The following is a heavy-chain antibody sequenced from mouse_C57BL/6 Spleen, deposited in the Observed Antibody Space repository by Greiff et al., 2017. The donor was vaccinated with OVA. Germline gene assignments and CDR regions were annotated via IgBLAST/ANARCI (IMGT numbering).Heavy chain of an antibody. Sequence: EVKLVESGEGLVKPGGSLKLSCAASGFTFSSYAMSWVRQTPEKRLEWVAYISSGGDYIYYADTVKGRFTISRDNARNTLYLQMSSLKSEDTAMYYCTRYQDGIYAMDYWGQGTSVTVSS. CDR2: ISSGGDYI. J-gene: IGHJ4*01. V-gene: IGHV5-9-1*02. CDR1: GFTFSSYA. D-gene: IGHD1-2*01. CDR3: TRYQDGIYAMDY.